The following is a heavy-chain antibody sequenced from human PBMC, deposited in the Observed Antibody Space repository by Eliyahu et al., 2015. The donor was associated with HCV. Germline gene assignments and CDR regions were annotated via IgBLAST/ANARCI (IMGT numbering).Heavy chain of an antibody. Sequence: EVQLLESGGGLVQPGGSLRLSXAASGFTVSRXAXSWVRQAPGKGRGWVSAISGSGGSTYYADSVKGRFTISRDNSKNTLYLQMNSLRAEDTAVYYCAKGAAGREQWLVLDAFDIWGQGTMVTVSS. V-gene: IGHV3-23*01. CDR3: AKGAAGREQWLVLDAFDI. CDR2: ISGSGGST. D-gene: IGHD6-19*01. J-gene: IGHJ3*02. CDR1: GFTVSRXA.